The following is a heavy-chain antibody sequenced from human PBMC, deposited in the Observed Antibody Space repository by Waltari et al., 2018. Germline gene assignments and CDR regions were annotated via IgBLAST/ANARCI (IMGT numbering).Heavy chain of an antibody. CDR1: GFTLRSYA. J-gene: IGHJ6*04. V-gene: IGHV3-23*04. D-gene: IGHD3-22*01. CDR2: ISGSGGST. CDR3: AKGVSPSEYYYDSSDYYALDV. Sequence: EVQLVESGGGLVQPGGSLRLSCAASGFTLRSYAMSWVRQAPGKGLEWVSGISGSGGSTYYADSVKGRFTISRDNSKNTLYLQMNSLRAEDTAVYYCAKGVSPSEYYYDSSDYYALDVWGKGTTVTVSS.